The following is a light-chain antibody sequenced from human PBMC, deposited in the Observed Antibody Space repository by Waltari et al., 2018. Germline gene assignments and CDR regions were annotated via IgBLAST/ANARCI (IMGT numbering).Light chain of an antibody. CDR1: QSVGTS. CDR3: QQRTDWPPLT. Sequence: EIVLTQSPATLSLSPGERATPSCRASQSVGTSLAWYQQKPGQAPRLLISDASYRASGIPARFSGSGSGTDFTLTISSLEPEDFAIYYCQQRTDWPPLTFGGGTKVEIK. J-gene: IGKJ4*01. V-gene: IGKV3-11*01. CDR2: DAS.